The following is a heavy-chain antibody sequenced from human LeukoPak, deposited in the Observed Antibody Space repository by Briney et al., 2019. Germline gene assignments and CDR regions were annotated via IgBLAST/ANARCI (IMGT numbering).Heavy chain of an antibody. V-gene: IGHV3-15*01. CDR2: IKTKTDGGAT. CDR3: TTSTGSWNKPDY. CDR1: GVSISSSSYY. Sequence: PSETLSLTCTVSGVSISSSSYYWGWIRQPPGKGLEWVGRIKTKTDGGATDYAAPVKGRFTISRDDSKNTLYLQMNSLKTEDTAVYYCTTSTGSWNKPDYWGQGTLVTVSS. D-gene: IGHD6-13*01. J-gene: IGHJ4*02.